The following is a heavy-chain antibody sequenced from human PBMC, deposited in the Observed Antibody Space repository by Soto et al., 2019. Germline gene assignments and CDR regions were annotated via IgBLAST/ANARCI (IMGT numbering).Heavy chain of an antibody. CDR1: GFPFTTYG. J-gene: IGHJ4*02. Sequence: QVQLVESGGGVVQPGRSLRLSCAASGFPFTTYGMHRVREGPGKGLEWVAVISYDGSNTYYADSVKGRFTISRDNSKNKLYLQMNSLRPEDTALYYCVGGQYYFDYRGQGTLVTVSS. CDR2: ISYDGSNT. V-gene: IGHV3-30*03. D-gene: IGHD3-10*01. CDR3: VGGQYYFDY.